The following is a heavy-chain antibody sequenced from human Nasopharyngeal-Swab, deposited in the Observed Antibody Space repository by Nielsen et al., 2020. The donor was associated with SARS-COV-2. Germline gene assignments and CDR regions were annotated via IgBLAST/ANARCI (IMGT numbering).Heavy chain of an antibody. D-gene: IGHD4/OR15-4a*01. CDR1: GFTFSNSA. V-gene: IGHV3-23*01. CDR3: AKEEVPNDY. J-gene: IGHJ4*02. Sequence: GGSLRLSCSVSGFTFSNSALCWVRQAPGKGLEWVSAISISGATTFYADSVRGRLTISRDNDRNTVYLQMSSLTVEDTAIYYCAKEEVPNDYWGQGTLVTVSS. CDR2: ISISGATT.